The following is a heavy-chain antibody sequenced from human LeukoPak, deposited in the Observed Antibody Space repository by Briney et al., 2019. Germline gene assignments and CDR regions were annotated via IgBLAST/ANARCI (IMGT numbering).Heavy chain of an antibody. V-gene: IGHV3-23*01. CDR3: AKEGITMMVVVITREDYYFDY. Sequence: GGSLRRSCAASGFTFSSYAMSWVRQAPGKGLQWVSAISGSGGSTYYADSVKGRFTISRDNSKNRLYLQMNSLRAEYTAVYYCAKEGITMMVVVITREDYYFDYWGPGTLVTVSS. J-gene: IGHJ4*02. CDR2: ISGSGGST. CDR1: GFTFSSYA. D-gene: IGHD3-22*01.